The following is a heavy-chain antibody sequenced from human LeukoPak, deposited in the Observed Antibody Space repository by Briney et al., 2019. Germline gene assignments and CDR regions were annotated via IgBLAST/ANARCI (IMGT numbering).Heavy chain of an antibody. CDR1: GGTFSSYA. D-gene: IGHD3-10*01. Sequence: ASVKVSCKASGGTFSSYAISWVRQAPGQGLEWMGGIIPIFGTANYAQKFQGRVTITADKSTSTAYMELSSLRSEDMAVYYCARESQGSGSYYMSYYYYYGMDVWGKGTTVTVSS. CDR2: IIPIFGTA. V-gene: IGHV1-69*06. J-gene: IGHJ6*04. CDR3: ARESQGSGSYYMSYYYYYGMDV.